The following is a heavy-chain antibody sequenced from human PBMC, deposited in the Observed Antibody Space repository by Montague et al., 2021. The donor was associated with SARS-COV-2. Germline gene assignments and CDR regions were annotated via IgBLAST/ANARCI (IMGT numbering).Heavy chain of an antibody. CDR2: INTDGSNS. D-gene: IGHD5-18*01. Sequence: SLRLSCAASGFSFSDYWMHWVRQAPGKGLEWVSRINTDGSNSYYTDSVKGRFAISRDNAKKSLYLQMDSLRAEDTAVYFCAREAVGYSHGYPYWYFDLWGRGTLVTVSS. V-gene: IGHV3-74*01. CDR1: GFSFSDYW. J-gene: IGHJ2*01. CDR3: AREAVGYSHGYPYWYFDL.